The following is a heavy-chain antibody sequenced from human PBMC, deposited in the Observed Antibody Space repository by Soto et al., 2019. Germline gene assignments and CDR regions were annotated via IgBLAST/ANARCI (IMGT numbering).Heavy chain of an antibody. J-gene: IGHJ5*02. CDR2: IYYSGST. Sequence: SETLSLTCTVSGGSISSSSFYWGWIRQPPGKGLEWIGSIYYSGSTYYNPSLKSRVTISVDTSKNQFSLKLSSVTAADTAVYYCARGPRRGWFDPWGQGTLVTVSS. CDR3: ARGPRRGWFDP. CDR1: GGSISSSSFY. V-gene: IGHV4-39*01.